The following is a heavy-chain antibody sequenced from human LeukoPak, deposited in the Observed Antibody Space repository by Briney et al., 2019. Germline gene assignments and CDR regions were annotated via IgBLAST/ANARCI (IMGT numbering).Heavy chain of an antibody. Sequence: PSETMSLTCTVSGGSISSSSYYWGWIRQPPGKGLEWIGSIYYSGSTYYNPSLKSRVTISVATSKNQFSLKRSSVTAADTAVYYCASVDWNDAAFDYWGQGTLVTVSS. V-gene: IGHV4-39*01. CDR1: GGSISSSSYY. CDR3: ASVDWNDAAFDY. CDR2: IYYSGST. D-gene: IGHD1-1*01. J-gene: IGHJ4*02.